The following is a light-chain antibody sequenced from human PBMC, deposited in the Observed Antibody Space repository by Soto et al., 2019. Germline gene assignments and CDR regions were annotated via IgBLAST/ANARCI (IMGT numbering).Light chain of an antibody. V-gene: IGKV4-1*01. CDR3: QQFYDSPPT. Sequence: DIVMTQSPDSLAVSLGERATINCKSSQSIFFSSTNKNDLAWYQQRPGQPPKVIISWASTREVGVPDRFSGSGSGTDFTLNISSLQAEDVAVYYCQQFYDSPPTFGQGTKVEIK. CDR1: QSIFFSSTNKND. J-gene: IGKJ1*01. CDR2: WAS.